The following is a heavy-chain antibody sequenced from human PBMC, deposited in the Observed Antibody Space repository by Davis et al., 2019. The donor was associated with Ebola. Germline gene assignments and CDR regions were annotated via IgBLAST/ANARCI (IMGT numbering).Heavy chain of an antibody. D-gene: IGHD3-16*01. CDR2: IRSKAYGGTT. V-gene: IGHV3-49*04. CDR3: TRGWGSVDY. J-gene: IGHJ4*02. Sequence: GGSLRLSCTASGFTFGDYAMSWVRQAPGKGLEWVGFIRSKAYGGTTEYAASVKGRFTISRDDSKSIAYLQMNSLKTEDTAVYYCTRGWGSVDYWGQGTLVTVSS. CDR1: GFTFGDYA.